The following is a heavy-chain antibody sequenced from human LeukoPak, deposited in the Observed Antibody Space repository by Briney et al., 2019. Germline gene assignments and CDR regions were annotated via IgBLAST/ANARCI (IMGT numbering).Heavy chain of an antibody. D-gene: IGHD5-12*01. Sequence: SETLSLTCTVSGGSISSSSYYWGWTRQPPGKGLEWIGSMYYSGSAYYNPSLKSRVTISVDTSKNQFSLKLSSVTAADTAVYYCARVSEGYSGYDLPFDYWGQGTLVTVSS. CDR1: GGSISSSSYY. V-gene: IGHV4-39*07. CDR2: MYYSGSA. CDR3: ARVSEGYSGYDLPFDY. J-gene: IGHJ4*02.